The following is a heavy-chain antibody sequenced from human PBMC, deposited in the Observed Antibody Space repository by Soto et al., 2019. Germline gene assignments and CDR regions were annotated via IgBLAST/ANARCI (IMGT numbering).Heavy chain of an antibody. J-gene: IGHJ6*02. Sequence: PGGSLRLYCAASGFTFRSFTMNWVRQAPGKGLEWVSTVSSNSAYIYYTDALRRRFTSSRDNAKNSLHLQVNSLRAEETAVYYCARGWLSGYYGMDVWRQGTTVTV. D-gene: IGHD3-22*01. V-gene: IGHV3-21*01. CDR2: VSSNSAYI. CDR3: ARGWLSGYYGMDV. CDR1: GFTFRSFT.